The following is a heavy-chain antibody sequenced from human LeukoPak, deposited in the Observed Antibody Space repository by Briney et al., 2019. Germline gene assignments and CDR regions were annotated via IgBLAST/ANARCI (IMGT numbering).Heavy chain of an antibody. CDR2: ISYDGSNK. D-gene: IGHD5-18*01. Sequence: GGPLRLSCAASGFTFSNYAMSWVRQAPGKGLEWVAVISYDGSNKYYADSVKGRFTISRDNSKNTLYLQMNSLRAEDTAVYYCARDKRGYSYGPTPLGMDVWGKGTTVTVSS. CDR1: GFTFSNYA. J-gene: IGHJ6*03. V-gene: IGHV3-30*04. CDR3: ARDKRGYSYGPTPLGMDV.